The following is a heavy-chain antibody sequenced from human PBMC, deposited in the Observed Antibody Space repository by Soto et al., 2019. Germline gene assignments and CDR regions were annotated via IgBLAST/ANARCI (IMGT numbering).Heavy chain of an antibody. V-gene: IGHV3-33*06. CDR3: AKDKSNWNDEVGYYYYGMDV. D-gene: IGHD1-1*01. CDR2: IWYDGSNK. CDR1: GFTFSSYG. Sequence: GGSLRLSCAAPGFTFSSYGMHWVRQAPGKGLEWVAVIWYDGSNKYYADSVKGRFTISRDNSKNTLYLQMNSLRAEDTAVYYCAKDKSNWNDEVGYYYYGMDVWGQGTTVTVSS. J-gene: IGHJ6*02.